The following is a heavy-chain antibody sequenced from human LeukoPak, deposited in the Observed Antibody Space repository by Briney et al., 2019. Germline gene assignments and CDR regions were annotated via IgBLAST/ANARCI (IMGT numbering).Heavy chain of an antibody. Sequence: PSETLSLTCAVYGGSFSGYYWSWIRQPPGKGLEWIGEINHSGSTNYNPSLKSRVTISVDTSKNQFSLKLSSVTAADTAVYYCARHQYKNGYYYFDYWGQGTLVTVSS. V-gene: IGHV4-34*01. J-gene: IGHJ4*02. D-gene: IGHD5-24*01. CDR3: ARHQYKNGYYYFDY. CDR1: GGSFSGYY. CDR2: INHSGST.